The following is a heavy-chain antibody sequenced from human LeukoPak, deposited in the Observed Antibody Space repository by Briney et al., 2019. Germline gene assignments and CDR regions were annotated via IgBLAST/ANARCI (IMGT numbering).Heavy chain of an antibody. J-gene: IGHJ4*02. D-gene: IGHD4-17*01. CDR2: ISYDGSNK. V-gene: IGHV3-30-3*01. CDR3: ARDRGLRRNPKYYFDY. CDR1: GFTFSSYA. Sequence: GRSLRLSCAASGFTFSSYAMHWVRQAPGKGLEWVAVISYDGSNKYYADSVKGRFTISRDNSKNTLYLQMNSLRAEDTAVYYCARDRGLRRNPKYYFDYWGQGTLVTVSS.